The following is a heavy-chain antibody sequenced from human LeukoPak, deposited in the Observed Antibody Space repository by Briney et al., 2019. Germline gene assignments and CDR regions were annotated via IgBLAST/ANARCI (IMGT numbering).Heavy chain of an antibody. D-gene: IGHD5-18*01. V-gene: IGHV4-59*11. Sequence: SETLSLTCTVSVGSISSHYWTWIRQSPVKGLEWIGDISNSGSTSYNPSLKSRVAISVDSSKNQFSLKVTSVTAADTAIYYCTTIKRGDIFGYFDFWGQGALVTVSS. CDR1: VGSISSHY. J-gene: IGHJ4*02. CDR3: TTIKRGDIFGYFDF. CDR2: ISNSGST.